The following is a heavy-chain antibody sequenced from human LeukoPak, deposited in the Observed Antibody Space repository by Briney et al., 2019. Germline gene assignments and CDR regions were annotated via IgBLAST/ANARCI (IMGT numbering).Heavy chain of an antibody. CDR3: ARWMSTNCCHSFDY. J-gene: IGHJ4*02. V-gene: IGHV3-48*01. Sequence: QPGGSLRLSCAASGFTFSSYSMNWVRQAPGKGLEWVSYISSSSSTIYYADSVKGRFTISRDNAKNSLYLQMNSLRVEDTAVYYCARWMSTNCCHSFDYWGQGTLVTVSS. CDR1: GFTFSSYS. D-gene: IGHD2-2*01. CDR2: ISSSSSTI.